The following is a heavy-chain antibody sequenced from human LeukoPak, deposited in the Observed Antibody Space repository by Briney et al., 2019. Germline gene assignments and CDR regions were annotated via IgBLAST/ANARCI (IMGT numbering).Heavy chain of an antibody. Sequence: ASVKVSCKASGYSFTDHFLHGLGQAPGQGLEWMGWIHTNSGDTNYAQRFQGRVSLTRDTSISTAYMEFSSLRSDDTAVYYCARDHNWGPDYWGQGTLVSVSS. CDR2: IHTNSGDT. V-gene: IGHV1-2*02. CDR3: ARDHNWGPDY. J-gene: IGHJ4*02. CDR1: GYSFTDHF. D-gene: IGHD7-27*01.